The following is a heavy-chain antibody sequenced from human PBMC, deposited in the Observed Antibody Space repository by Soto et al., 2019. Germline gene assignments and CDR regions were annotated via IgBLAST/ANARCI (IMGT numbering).Heavy chain of an antibody. V-gene: IGHV3-48*02. D-gene: IGHD2-2*01. J-gene: IGHJ4*02. CDR2: ISSSSSTI. CDR3: ARGKHGEIVVSRGYFDY. Sequence: EVQLVESGGGLVQPGGSLRLSCAASGFTFSSYSMNWVRQAPGKGLEWVSYISSSSSTIYYADSVKGRFTISRDNAKNSLYLQMNSLRDEHTAVYYCARGKHGEIVVSRGYFDYWGQGTLVTVSS. CDR1: GFTFSSYS.